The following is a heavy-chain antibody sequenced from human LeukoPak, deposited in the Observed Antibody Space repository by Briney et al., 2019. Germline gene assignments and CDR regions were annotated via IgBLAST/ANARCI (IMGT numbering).Heavy chain of an antibody. Sequence: PGGSLRLSCAASGFTVSSNYMSWVRQAPGKGLEWVSVIYSGGSTYHADSVKGRSTISRDNSKNTLYLQMNSLRAEDTAVYYCARGHISMIVAPYYMDVWGKGTTVTVSS. CDR3: ARGHISMIVAPYYMDV. J-gene: IGHJ6*03. CDR2: IYSGGST. CDR1: GFTVSSNY. D-gene: IGHD3-22*01. V-gene: IGHV3-53*01.